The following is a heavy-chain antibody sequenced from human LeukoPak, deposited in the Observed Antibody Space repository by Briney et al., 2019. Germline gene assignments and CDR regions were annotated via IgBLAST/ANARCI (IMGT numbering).Heavy chain of an antibody. J-gene: IGHJ4*02. CDR3: ARGPLLWFGELLGPVDY. CDR1: GGTFSSYA. Sequence: SVKVSCKASGGTFSSYAISWVRQAPGQGLEWMGGIIPIFGTANYAQKFQGRVTITTDESTSTAYMELSSLRSEDTAVYYCARGPLLWFGELLGPVDYWGQGTLVTVSS. V-gene: IGHV1-69*05. D-gene: IGHD3-10*01. CDR2: IIPIFGTA.